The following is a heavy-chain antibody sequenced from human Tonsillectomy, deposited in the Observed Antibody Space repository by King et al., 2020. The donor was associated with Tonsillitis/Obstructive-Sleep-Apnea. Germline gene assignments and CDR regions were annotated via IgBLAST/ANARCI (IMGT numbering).Heavy chain of an antibody. V-gene: IGHV1-46*01. J-gene: IGHJ4*02. Sequence: LQLVQSGAEVKKPGASVKVSCKASGYTLTNYYMHWVRQAPGQGLEWMGIINPSGGSTNYAQKFQGIVTMTRETSTSIVYMELSSVRSEDTALYYCARVLNLGYSKTFGYWGQGTLVTVSS. CDR3: ARVLNLGYSKTFGY. CDR2: INPSGGST. D-gene: IGHD3-9*01. CDR1: GYTLTNYY.